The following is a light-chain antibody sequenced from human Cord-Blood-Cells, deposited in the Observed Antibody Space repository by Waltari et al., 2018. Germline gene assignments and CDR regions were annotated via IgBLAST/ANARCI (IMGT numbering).Light chain of an antibody. J-gene: IGLJ2*01. CDR1: TLGVKY. V-gene: IGLV3-1*01. CDR2: QDS. Sequence: SYELTQPPSASVAPGQTASITSSRDTLGVKYACWYQQKPGPSPVLVIYQDSKRPSGIPERFSGSNSGNTATLTISGTQAMDEADYYCQAWDSSTVVFGGGTKLTVL. CDR3: QAWDSSTVV.